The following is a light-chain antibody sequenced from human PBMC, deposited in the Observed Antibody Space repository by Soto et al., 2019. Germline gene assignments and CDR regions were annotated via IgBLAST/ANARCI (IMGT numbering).Light chain of an antibody. J-gene: IGKJ2*01. CDR2: GAS. CDR3: QQYGSSPYT. Sequence: EIVVTQSPDTLVLSPGERATLSCRASQSVSSSYLAGYQQKPGQAPRLLIYGASSRATGIPDRFSGSGSGTDFPLTISRLEPEDFAVYYCQQYGSSPYTFGQGTKLEIK. V-gene: IGKV3-20*01. CDR1: QSVSSSY.